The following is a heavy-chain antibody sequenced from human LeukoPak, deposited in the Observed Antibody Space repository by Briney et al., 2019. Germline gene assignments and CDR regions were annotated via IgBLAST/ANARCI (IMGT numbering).Heavy chain of an antibody. Sequence: SETLSLTCAVYGGSFSGYYWSWTRQPPGKGLEWIGEINHSGSTNYNPSLKSRVTISVDTSKNQFSLKLSSVTAADTAVYYCARDIRSYPHFDYWGQGTLVTVSS. CDR3: ARDIRSYPHFDY. V-gene: IGHV4-34*01. J-gene: IGHJ4*02. D-gene: IGHD1-26*01. CDR1: GGSFSGYY. CDR2: INHSGST.